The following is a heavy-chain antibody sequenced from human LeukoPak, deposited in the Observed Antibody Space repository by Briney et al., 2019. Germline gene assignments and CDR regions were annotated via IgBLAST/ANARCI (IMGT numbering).Heavy chain of an antibody. CDR3: AREGGIIVAGKFDS. J-gene: IGHJ4*02. CDR2: IQYDESDK. CDR1: GLTFSTSG. Sequence: LAGGSLRLSCAASGLTFSTSGMHWVRQAPGKGLEWVAFIQYDESDKYYADSVRGRLTISRDNSKNTLYLQMNSLRAEDTAVYYCAREGGIIVAGKFDSRGQGTLVTVSS. D-gene: IGHD6-19*01. V-gene: IGHV3-30*02.